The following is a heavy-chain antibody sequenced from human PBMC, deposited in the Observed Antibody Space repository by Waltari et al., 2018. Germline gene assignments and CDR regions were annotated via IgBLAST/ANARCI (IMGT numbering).Heavy chain of an antibody. Sequence: VQLVQSGAEVKKPGSSVRVSCRTSGGTLSSFAINWVRQAPGKGLEWVSVIYSGGSTYYADSVKGRFTISRDNSKNTLYLQMNSLRAEDTAVYYCAREDFWSGYYDYWGQGTLVTVSS. CDR1: GGTLSSFA. D-gene: IGHD3-3*01. V-gene: IGHV3-66*02. J-gene: IGHJ4*02. CDR2: IYSGGST. CDR3: AREDFWSGYYDY.